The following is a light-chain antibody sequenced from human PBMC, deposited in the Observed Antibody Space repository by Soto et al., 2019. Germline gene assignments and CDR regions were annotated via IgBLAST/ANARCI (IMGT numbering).Light chain of an antibody. Sequence: MTQSAGTVSVYPGERVTLSCRASQSVSSNLAWYQQRPGQAPRLLIYSVSSRDTDIPARFSGGGSGTEFTLTINSLQTEDFGVYYCQQCNVRPQTFAQRANVDIK. J-gene: IGKJ1*01. CDR2: SVS. CDR3: QQCNVRPQT. V-gene: IGKV3-15*01. CDR1: QSVSSN.